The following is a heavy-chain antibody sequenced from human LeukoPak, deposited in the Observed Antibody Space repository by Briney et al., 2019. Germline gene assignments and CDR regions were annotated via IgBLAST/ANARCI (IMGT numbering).Heavy chain of an antibody. CDR3: ARGTTGTTAFFYFDY. J-gene: IGHJ4*02. Sequence: SVKVSCKASGGTFSSYTISWVRQAPGQGLEWMGRIVPILGIANYAQKFQGRVTITADKSTSTAYMELSSLRSEDTAVYYCARGTTGTTAFFYFDYWGQGTLVTVSS. CDR2: IVPILGIA. V-gene: IGHV1-69*02. D-gene: IGHD1-7*01. CDR1: GGTFSSYT.